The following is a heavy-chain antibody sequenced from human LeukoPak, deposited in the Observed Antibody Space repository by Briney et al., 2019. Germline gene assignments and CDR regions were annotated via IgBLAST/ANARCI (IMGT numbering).Heavy chain of an antibody. J-gene: IGHJ4*02. CDR3: ARERPRGWYFDY. V-gene: IGHV3-11*04. Sequence: GGSLRLSCAASGFTFSDYYMSWSRQAPGEGQGRVSYISSSGSTIYYADSAKGRFTISRDNAKNSLYLKMNSLSAEDTAVDYCARERPRGWYFDYWGQGTLVTVSS. D-gene: IGHD6-19*01. CDR2: ISSSGSTI. CDR1: GFTFSDYY.